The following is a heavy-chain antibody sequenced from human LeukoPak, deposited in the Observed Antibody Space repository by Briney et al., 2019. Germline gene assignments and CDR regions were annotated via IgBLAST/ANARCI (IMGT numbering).Heavy chain of an antibody. D-gene: IGHD6-19*01. CDR1: GYTFTGYY. Sequence: ASVKVSCKASGYTFTGYYMHWVRQAPGQGLEWMGWINPNSGGTNYAQKFQGWVTMTRDTSISTAYMELSRLRSDDTAVYYCARPTSGYSSGRYDYWGQGTLVTVSS. V-gene: IGHV1-2*04. J-gene: IGHJ4*02. CDR2: INPNSGGT. CDR3: ARPTSGYSSGRYDY.